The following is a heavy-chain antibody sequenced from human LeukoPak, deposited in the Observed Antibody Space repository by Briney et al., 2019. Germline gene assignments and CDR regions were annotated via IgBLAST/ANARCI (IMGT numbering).Heavy chain of an antibody. V-gene: IGHV1-18*01. Sequence: GASVKVSCKASGYTFTSYGISWVRQAPGQGLEWMGWTSAYNGNTNYAQKLQGRVTMTTDTSTSTAYMELRSLRSDDTAVYYCARDEGLTVTTGNFDYWGQGTLVTVSS. CDR3: ARDEGLTVTTGNFDY. D-gene: IGHD4-17*01. CDR2: TSAYNGNT. J-gene: IGHJ4*02. CDR1: GYTFTSYG.